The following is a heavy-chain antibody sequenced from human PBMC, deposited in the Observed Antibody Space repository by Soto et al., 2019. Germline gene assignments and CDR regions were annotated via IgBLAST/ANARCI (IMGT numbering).Heavy chain of an antibody. CDR1: GGSFSGYY. Sequence: SETLSLTCAVYGGSFSGYYWSWIRQPPGKGLEWIGEINHSGSTNYNPSLKSRVTISVDTYKNQFSLKLSSVTAADTAVYYCANCGYSYGYRYYYYYGMDVLGKGTTVT. D-gene: IGHD5-18*01. V-gene: IGHV4-34*01. J-gene: IGHJ6*04. CDR2: INHSGST. CDR3: ANCGYSYGYRYYYYYGMDV.